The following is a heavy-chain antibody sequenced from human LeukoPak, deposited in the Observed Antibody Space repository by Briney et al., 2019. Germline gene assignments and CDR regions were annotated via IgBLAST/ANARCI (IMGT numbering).Heavy chain of an antibody. V-gene: IGHV4-59*11. D-gene: IGHD5-18*01. J-gene: IGHJ4*02. CDR3: ATIKRGNIFGYFDF. CDR1: GASMNTHY. CDR2: MLDTVTT. Sequence: SETLSLTCAVSGASMNTHYWSWIRQPPGKGLEWIGYMLDTVTTKDNPSLKGRFTLSADTSKNQFSLRLTSVTAADTAVYYCATIKRGNIFGYFDFWGQGIPVTVSS.